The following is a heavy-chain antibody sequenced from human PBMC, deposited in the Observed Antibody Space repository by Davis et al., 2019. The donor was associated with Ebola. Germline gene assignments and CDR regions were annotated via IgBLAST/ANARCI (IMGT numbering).Heavy chain of an antibody. V-gene: IGHV1-18*01. Sequence: ASVKVSCKASGYTFTSYGISWVRQAPGQGLEWMGWISAYNGNTNYAQKLQGRVTMTTDTSTSTAYMELRSLRSDDTAVYYCARGPLQLWLQRRYNWFDPWGQGTLVTVSS. CDR2: ISAYNGNT. CDR1: GYTFTSYG. J-gene: IGHJ5*02. D-gene: IGHD5-18*01. CDR3: ARGPLQLWLQRRYNWFDP.